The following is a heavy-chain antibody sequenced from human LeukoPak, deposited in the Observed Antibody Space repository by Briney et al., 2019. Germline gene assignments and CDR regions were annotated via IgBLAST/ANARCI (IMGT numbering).Heavy chain of an antibody. D-gene: IGHD4-23*01. CDR1: GGSISSGGYY. CDR3: ARGGNSVAFDY. J-gene: IGHJ4*02. Sequence: PSQTLSLTCTVSGGSISSGGYYWSWIRQHPGKGLEWIGYIYYGGSTYYNPSLKSRVTISVDTSKNQFSLKLSSVTAADTAVYYCARGGNSVAFDYWGQGTLVTVSS. V-gene: IGHV4-31*03. CDR2: IYYGGST.